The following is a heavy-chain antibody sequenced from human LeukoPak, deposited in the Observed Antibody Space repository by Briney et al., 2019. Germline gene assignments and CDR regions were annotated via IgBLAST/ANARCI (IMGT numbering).Heavy chain of an antibody. CDR1: GYTFTGYY. Sequence: ASVKVSCKASGYTFTGYYIHWVRPAPGQGLEWMGWINPNSGGTNYAQNFQGRVTMTRDTSISTAYMEMSGLRSDDTAVYYCARVVPMVRGVIGPIPFDYWGQGTLVTVSS. J-gene: IGHJ4*02. CDR2: INPNSGGT. V-gene: IGHV1-2*02. CDR3: ARVVPMVRGVIGPIPFDY. D-gene: IGHD3-10*01.